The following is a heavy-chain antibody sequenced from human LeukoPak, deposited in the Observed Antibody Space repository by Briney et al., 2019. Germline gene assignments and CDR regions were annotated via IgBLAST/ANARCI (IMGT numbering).Heavy chain of an antibody. CDR3: ARDLRPGAVEDNWFDP. D-gene: IGHD1-26*01. Sequence: PGGSLRLSCATSGFTFSSYWMTWVRQAPGKGLEWVANIKQDGSEKYYVDSVKGRFTISRDNPKNSLYLQMNSLRAEDTAVYYCARDLRPGAVEDNWFDPWGQGTLVTVSS. J-gene: IGHJ5*02. V-gene: IGHV3-7*03. CDR2: IKQDGSEK. CDR1: GFTFSSYW.